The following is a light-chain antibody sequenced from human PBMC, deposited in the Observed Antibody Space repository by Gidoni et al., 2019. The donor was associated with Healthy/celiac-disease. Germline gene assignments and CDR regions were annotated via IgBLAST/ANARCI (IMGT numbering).Light chain of an antibody. CDR3: QQYDNLSLT. V-gene: IGKV1-33*01. CDR1: QEISNY. CDR2: DAS. Sequence: DIQMTQSPSSLSASVGDRVTITCQASQEISNYLNWYQQKPGKAPKLLIYDASNLEKGVPSRFSGSGSGTDFTFTSSSLQPEDIATYYCQQYDNLSLTFGGGTKVEIK. J-gene: IGKJ4*01.